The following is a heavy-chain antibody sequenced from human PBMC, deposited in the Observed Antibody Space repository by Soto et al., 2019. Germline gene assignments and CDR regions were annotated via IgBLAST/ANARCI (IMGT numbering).Heavy chain of an antibody. CDR1: GFTFSSYA. D-gene: IGHD1-26*01. J-gene: IGHJ4*02. CDR2: ISGSGGST. Sequence: EVQLLESGGGLVQPGGSLRLSCAASGFTFSSYAMRWVRQAPGKGLEWVTAISGSGGSTYYADSVKGRFTISRDNSKNTLYLQMNSLRAEDTAVYYCARRGSGSYYDYWGQGTLVTVSS. CDR3: ARRGSGSYYDY. V-gene: IGHV3-23*01.